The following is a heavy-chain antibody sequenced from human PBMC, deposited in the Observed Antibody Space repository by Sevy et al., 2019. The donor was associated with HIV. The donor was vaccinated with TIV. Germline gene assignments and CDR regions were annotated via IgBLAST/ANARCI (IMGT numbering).Heavy chain of an antibody. CDR3: ARATSGYDSPRFDY. CDR1: GGSISSGDYY. D-gene: IGHD5-12*01. J-gene: IGHJ4*02. V-gene: IGHV4-30-4*01. CDR2: IYCSGRT. Sequence: SETLSLTCTVSGGSISSGDYYWSWIRQPPGKGLEWIGYIYCSGRTYYNPSLKSRVTISVDTSKNQFSLKLSSVTAADTAVYYCARATSGYDSPRFDYWGQGTLVTVSS.